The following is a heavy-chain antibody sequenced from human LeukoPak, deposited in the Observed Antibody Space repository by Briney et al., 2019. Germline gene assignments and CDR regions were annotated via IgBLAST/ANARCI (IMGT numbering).Heavy chain of an antibody. CDR3: ARESSSQPGTYYYYGMDV. CDR2: IYYSGST. V-gene: IGHV4-31*03. J-gene: IGHJ6*02. D-gene: IGHD6-13*01. CDR1: GGSISSGGCY. Sequence: SETLSLTCTVSGGSISSGGCYWSWIRQHPGKGLEWIGYIYYSGSTYHNPSLKSRVTISVDTSKNQFSLKLSSVTAADTAVYYCARESSSQPGTYYYYGMDVWGQGTTVTVSS.